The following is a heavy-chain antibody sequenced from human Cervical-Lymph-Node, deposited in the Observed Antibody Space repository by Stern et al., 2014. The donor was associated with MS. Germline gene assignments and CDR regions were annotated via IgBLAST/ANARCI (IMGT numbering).Heavy chain of an antibody. D-gene: IGHD3/OR15-3a*01. CDR1: GYTFTSHY. CDR3: ASGTGSKRPTGNY. V-gene: IGHV1-46*01. CDR2: INPSGDSA. Sequence: QVQLVQSGAEVKKPGASVKVSCKASGYTFTSHYMHWVRQAPGQGLEWVGIINPSGDSASYAQQFQGRVTMTRDTSTSTVYMELSSLRSEDTAAYYCASGTGSKRPTGNYWGQGTLVTVSS. J-gene: IGHJ4*02.